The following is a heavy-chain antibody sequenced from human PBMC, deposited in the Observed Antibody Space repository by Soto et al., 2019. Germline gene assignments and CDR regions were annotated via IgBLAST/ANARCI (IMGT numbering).Heavy chain of an antibody. D-gene: IGHD3-22*01. V-gene: IGHV3-74*01. Sequence: PGGSLRLSCVASGFIFSNCWMHWVRQAPGMGLVWVSHINSDGSSTTYGDSVKGRFTISRDNAKNTLYLQMNSLRAEDTAVYYCVRAIGHYGMDVWGRGTTVTVSS. CDR3: VRAIGHYGMDV. J-gene: IGHJ6*02. CDR2: INSDGSST. CDR1: GFIFSNCW.